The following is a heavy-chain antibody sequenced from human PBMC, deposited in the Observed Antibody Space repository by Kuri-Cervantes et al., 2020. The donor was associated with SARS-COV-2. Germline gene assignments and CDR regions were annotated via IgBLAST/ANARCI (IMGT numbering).Heavy chain of an antibody. CDR3: ARGHIGVVPSPILGLGPHYYYYHMDI. V-gene: IGHV4-34*01. CDR2: INHSGGT. CDR1: GVPLSTYS. Sequence: ESLKISCAVFGVPLSTYSWSWVRQSPGKGLQWIGEINHSGGTKYKPSLKGRVSISIDASKNQVSLKMTSVTAADAAVYYCARGHIGVVPSPILGLGPHYYYYHMDIWGQGTTVTVSS. J-gene: IGHJ6*02. D-gene: IGHD2-2*01.